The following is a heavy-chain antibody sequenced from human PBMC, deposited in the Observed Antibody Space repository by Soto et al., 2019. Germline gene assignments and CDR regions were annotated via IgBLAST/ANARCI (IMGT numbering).Heavy chain of an antibody. CDR1: GGSISSDDYY. D-gene: IGHD3-10*01. CDR3: ARESGPGSFDWFDP. Sequence: TLSLTCTVSGGSISSDDYYWSWIRQPPGKGLEWIGHVFYGGSTYYNPSFKSRVTISVDTSKNQFSLKLSSVTAADTAVYYCARESGPGSFDWFDPWGQGTVVTVSS. J-gene: IGHJ5*02. CDR2: VFYGGST. V-gene: IGHV4-30-4*01.